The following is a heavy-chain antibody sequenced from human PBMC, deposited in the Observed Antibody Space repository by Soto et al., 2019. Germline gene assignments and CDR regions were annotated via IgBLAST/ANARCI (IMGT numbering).Heavy chain of an antibody. D-gene: IGHD1-26*01. CDR1: GVSFSGYY. CDR3: ASRGGTTYNWFDP. CDR2: INHSGST. V-gene: IGHV4-34*01. J-gene: IGHJ5*02. Sequence: PSETLSLTCAVYGVSFSGYYWSWIRQPPGKGLEWIGEINHSGSTNYNPSLKSRVTISVDTSKNQFSLKLSSVTAADTAVYYCASRGGTTYNWFDPWGQGTLVTVSS.